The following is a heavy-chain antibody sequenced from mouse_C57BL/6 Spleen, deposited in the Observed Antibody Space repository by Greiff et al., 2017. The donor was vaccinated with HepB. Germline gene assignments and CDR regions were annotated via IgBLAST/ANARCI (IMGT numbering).Heavy chain of an antibody. D-gene: IGHD2-5*01. CDR1: GFTFSDYG. CDR2: ISSGSSTI. Sequence: EVNLVESGGGLVKPGGSLKLSCAASGFTFSDYGMHWVRQTPEKGLEWVAYISSGSSTIYYADTVKGRFTISRDNAKNTLFLQMTSLRSEDTAMYYCARHYSNYLRAMDYWGQGTSVTVSS. J-gene: IGHJ4*01. CDR3: ARHYSNYLRAMDY. V-gene: IGHV5-17*01.